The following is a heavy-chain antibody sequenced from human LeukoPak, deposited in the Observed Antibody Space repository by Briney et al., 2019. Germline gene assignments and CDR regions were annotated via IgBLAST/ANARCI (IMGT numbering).Heavy chain of an antibody. CDR3: ARSLKLKRTYYYDSSDYPDAFDI. V-gene: IGHV3-21*01. CDR2: ISSSSSYI. CDR1: GFTFSSYS. Sequence: PGGSLRLSCAASGFTFSSYSMNWVRQAPGKGLEWVSSISSSSSYIYYADSVKGRFTISRDNAKNSLYLQMNSLRAEDTAVYYCARSLKLKRTYYYDSSDYPDAFDIWGQGTMVTVSS. D-gene: IGHD3-22*01. J-gene: IGHJ3*02.